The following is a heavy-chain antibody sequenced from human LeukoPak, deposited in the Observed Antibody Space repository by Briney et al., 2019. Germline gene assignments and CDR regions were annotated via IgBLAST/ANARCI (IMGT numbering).Heavy chain of an antibody. CDR2: MNPNSGNT. J-gene: IGHJ5*02. CDR3: ARTRLLWFGENSYNWFDP. Sequence: ASVKVSCKASGYTFTSYDINWVRQATGQGLEWMGWMNPNSGNTGYAQKFQGRVTMTRNTSISTAYMELSSLRSEDTAVYYSARTRLLWFGENSYNWFDPWGQGTLVTVSS. CDR1: GYTFTSYD. D-gene: IGHD3-10*01. V-gene: IGHV1-8*01.